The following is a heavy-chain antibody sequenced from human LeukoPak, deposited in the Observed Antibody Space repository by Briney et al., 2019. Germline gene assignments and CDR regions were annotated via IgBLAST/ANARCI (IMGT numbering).Heavy chain of an antibody. CDR1: GFTFSSYG. J-gene: IGHJ3*02. V-gene: IGHV3-33*01. D-gene: IGHD2-2*01. CDR3: ARDADGYCSSTTCRGGSFDI. Sequence: GGSLRLSCAASGFTFSSYGMHWVRQAPGKGLEWVAVIWYDGSNKYYADSVKGRFTISRDNSKNTLYLQMNSLRAEDTAVYYCARDADGYCSSTTCRGGSFDIWGQGTMVTVSS. CDR2: IWYDGSNK.